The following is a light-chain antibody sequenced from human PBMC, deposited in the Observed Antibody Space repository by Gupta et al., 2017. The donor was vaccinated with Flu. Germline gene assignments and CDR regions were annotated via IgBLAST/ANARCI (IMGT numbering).Light chain of an antibody. V-gene: IGKV3-11*01. J-gene: IGKJ1*01. Sequence: DIVLTQSPATLSLSPGERATLSCRASQSVSSYLAWYQQKPGQAPRLLIYDASNRATGIPARFRGSGSGTDFTLTISSLEPEDFAVYYCQRKTFGQGTKVEIK. CDR2: DAS. CDR3: QRKT. CDR1: QSVSSY.